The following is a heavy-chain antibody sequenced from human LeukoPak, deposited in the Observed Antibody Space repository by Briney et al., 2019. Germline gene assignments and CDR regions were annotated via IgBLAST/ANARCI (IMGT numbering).Heavy chain of an antibody. CDR2: IYSGGST. D-gene: IGHD2-2*01. Sequence: GGSLRLSCAASGFTVSSNYMSWVRQAPGKGLEWVSVIYSGGSTYYADSVKGRFTISRDNSKNTLYLQMNSLRAEDTAVYYCARLACSSTSGPLRYWGQGTLVTVSS. V-gene: IGHV3-53*01. J-gene: IGHJ4*02. CDR3: ARLACSSTSGPLRY. CDR1: GFTVSSNY.